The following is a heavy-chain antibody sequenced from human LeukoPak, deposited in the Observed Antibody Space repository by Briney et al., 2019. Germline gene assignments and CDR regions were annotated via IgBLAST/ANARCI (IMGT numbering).Heavy chain of an antibody. V-gene: IGHV3-23*01. CDR1: GFTFSSYA. CDR2: INGSGSRT. CDR3: AIHSRVGYTGYDFNRSIDY. D-gene: IGHD5-12*01. J-gene: IGHJ4*02. Sequence: GGSLRLSCSASGFTFSSYAMNWVRQAPGKGLEWVSTINGSGSRTYYADSVKGRLTISRDNSKNTLYLQMNSLRAEDTAVYHCAIHSRVGYTGYDFNRSIDYWGQGTLVTVSS.